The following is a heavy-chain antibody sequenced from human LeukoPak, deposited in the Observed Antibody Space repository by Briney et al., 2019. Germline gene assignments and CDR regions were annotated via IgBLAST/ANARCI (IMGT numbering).Heavy chain of an antibody. CDR2: ITSGSTTI. D-gene: IGHD1-1*01. Sequence: GGSLRLSCAASGFTLSSDSMNWVRQAPGKGLEWVSYITSGSTTIYYADSVKGRFTISRDNAKNSLYLQMNSLKDEDTAVYYCARLEGLAFDYWGQGTLVTVSS. V-gene: IGHV3-48*02. J-gene: IGHJ4*02. CDR1: GFTLSSDS. CDR3: ARLEGLAFDY.